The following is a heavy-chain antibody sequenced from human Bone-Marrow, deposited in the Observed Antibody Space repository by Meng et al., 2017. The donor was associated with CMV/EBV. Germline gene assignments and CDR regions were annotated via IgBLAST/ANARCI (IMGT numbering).Heavy chain of an antibody. CDR1: GGSFSGYY. D-gene: IGHD3-3*01. CDR2: IYYSGST. CDR3: ARGPRITIFGVAPGGWFDP. V-gene: IGHV4-34*01. J-gene: IGHJ5*02. Sequence: SETLSLTCAVYGGSFSGYYWGWIRQPPGKGLEWIGSIYYSGSTYYNPPLKSRVTISVDTSKNQFSLKLSSVTAADTAVYYCARGPRITIFGVAPGGWFDPWGQGTLVTVSS.